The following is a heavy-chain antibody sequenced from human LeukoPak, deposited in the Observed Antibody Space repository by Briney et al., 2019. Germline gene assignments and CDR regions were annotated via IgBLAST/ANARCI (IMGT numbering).Heavy chain of an antibody. Sequence: GGSLRPSCSASGFTFSSYSMNWVRQAPGKGLEWVSYISSSSSTIYYADSVKGRFTISRDNAKNSLYLQMNSLRAEDTAVYYCARFIVGATAVFDYWGQGTLVTVSS. CDR3: ARFIVGATAVFDY. J-gene: IGHJ4*02. V-gene: IGHV3-48*01. CDR1: GFTFSSYS. D-gene: IGHD1-26*01. CDR2: ISSSSSTI.